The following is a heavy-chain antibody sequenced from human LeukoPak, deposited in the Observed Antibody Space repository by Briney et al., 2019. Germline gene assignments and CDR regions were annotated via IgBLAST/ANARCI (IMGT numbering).Heavy chain of an antibody. CDR1: GGSIGSYY. CDR3: ARREDVLWYFDL. J-gene: IGHJ2*01. CDR2: ISYSGST. Sequence: SETLSLTCTVSGGSIGSYYWSWIRQPPGKGLEWIGCISYSGSTNYNPSLRRRVTISVDTSKNQFSLKLSSVTAADTAVYYCARREDVLWYFDLWGRGTLVTVSS. D-gene: IGHD2-8*01. V-gene: IGHV4-59*08.